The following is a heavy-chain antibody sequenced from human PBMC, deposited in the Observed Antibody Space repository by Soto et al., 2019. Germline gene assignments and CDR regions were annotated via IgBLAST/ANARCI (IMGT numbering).Heavy chain of an antibody. CDR1: GFSFSTYN. J-gene: IGHJ5*01. CDR3: ARDRCYDGTCYSASDS. CDR2: ISTTSFTI. D-gene: IGHD2-15*01. V-gene: IGHV3-48*02. Sequence: GGSLRLSCAASGFSFSTYNMDWARKAPGKGPEWIAYISTTSFTIYYADSVKGRFTISRDNDRNSLYLEMNSLRDEDTAVYYCARDRCYDGTCYSASDSWGQGTLVTVSS.